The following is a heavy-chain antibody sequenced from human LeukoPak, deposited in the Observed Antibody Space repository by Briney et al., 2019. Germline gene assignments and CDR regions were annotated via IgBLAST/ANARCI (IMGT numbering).Heavy chain of an antibody. CDR1: GYTFTAYY. J-gene: IGHJ6*02. D-gene: IGHD1-26*01. V-gene: IGHV1-2*06. CDR3: ARLGDPLDYYYYGMDV. CDR2: INPNSGDT. Sequence: ASVKVSCKASGYTFTAYYIHWVRQAPGQGLEWMGRINPNSGDTNYAQKFQGRVTMTRDTSISTAYMELSRLRSDDTAVYYCARLGDPLDYYYYGMDVWGQGTTVTVSS.